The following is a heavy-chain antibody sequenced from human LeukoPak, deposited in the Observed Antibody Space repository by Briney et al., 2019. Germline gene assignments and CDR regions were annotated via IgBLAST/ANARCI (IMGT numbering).Heavy chain of an antibody. CDR3: ARDRVYSSGWYGDAFDI. D-gene: IGHD6-19*01. CDR1: GFTFSSYW. J-gene: IGHJ3*02. CDR2: IKQEGSEK. Sequence: QPGGSLRLSCAASGFTFSSYWMSWVRQAPGKGLEWVANIKQEGSEKYYVDSVKGRFTISRDNAKNPMYLQMNSLRAEDTAVYYCARDRVYSSGWYGDAFDIWGQGTMVTVSS. V-gene: IGHV3-7*01.